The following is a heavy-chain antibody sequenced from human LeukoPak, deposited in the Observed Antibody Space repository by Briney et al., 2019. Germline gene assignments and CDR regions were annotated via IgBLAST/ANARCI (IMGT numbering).Heavy chain of an antibody. J-gene: IGHJ4*02. CDR1: GYTFTSYG. CDR2: ISAYNGNT. Sequence: ASVKVSCKASGYTFTSYGISWVRQAPGQGLEWMGWISAYNGNTNYAQKLQGRVTMTTDTSTSTAYMELRSLRSDDTAVYYCARVWLGSYYYDSSGYSPDYYFDYWGQGTLVTVSS. V-gene: IGHV1-18*01. CDR3: ARVWLGSYYYDSSGYSPDYYFDY. D-gene: IGHD3-22*01.